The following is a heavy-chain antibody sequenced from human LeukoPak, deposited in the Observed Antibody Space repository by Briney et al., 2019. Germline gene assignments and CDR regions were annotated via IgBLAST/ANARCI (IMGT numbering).Heavy chain of an antibody. Sequence: GGSLRLSCAASGFTFSSYGMHWVRQAPGKGLEGVAFIRYDGSNKYYADSVKGRFTISRDNSKNTLYLQMNSLRAEDTAVYYCAKERGLTEYQLLPFDYWGQGTLVTVSS. V-gene: IGHV3-30*02. D-gene: IGHD2-2*01. CDR2: IRYDGSNK. CDR3: AKERGLTEYQLLPFDY. J-gene: IGHJ4*02. CDR1: GFTFSSYG.